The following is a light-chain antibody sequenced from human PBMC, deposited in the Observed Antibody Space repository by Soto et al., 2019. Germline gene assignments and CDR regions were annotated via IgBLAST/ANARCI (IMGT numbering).Light chain of an antibody. CDR2: DVT. CDR3: SSYAGRYILGV. V-gene: IGLV2-11*01. CDR1: SSDVGGYIY. Sequence: QSVLTQPRSVSGTPGQSVTISCTGSSSDVGGYIYVSWYQQHPGKAPKLMIYDVTKRPSGVPARFSGSKSGNTASLTISGLQADDEADYYWSSYAGRYILGVFGTGTKVPGL. J-gene: IGLJ1*01.